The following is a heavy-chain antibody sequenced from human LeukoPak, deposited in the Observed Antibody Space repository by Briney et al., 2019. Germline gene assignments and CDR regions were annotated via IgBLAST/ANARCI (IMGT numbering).Heavy chain of an antibody. CDR1: GGSISSYY. J-gene: IGHJ4*02. Sequence: SETLSLTCTVSGGSISSYYRSWIRQPPGKGLEWIGRIYTSGNGNYNPSLKSRDTMSVDTSKNQSSLKLSSVTAADTAVYYCARGVYIAAAQYGYWGQGTLVTVSS. V-gene: IGHV4-4*07. CDR2: IYTSGNG. D-gene: IGHD6-13*01. CDR3: ARGVYIAAAQYGY.